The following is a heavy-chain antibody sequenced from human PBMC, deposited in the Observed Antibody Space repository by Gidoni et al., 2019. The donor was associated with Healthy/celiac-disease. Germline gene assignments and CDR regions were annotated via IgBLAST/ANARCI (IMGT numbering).Heavy chain of an antibody. Sequence: QVQLVQSGAEVKKHEASVKVSCKASGYTITSYYMHWVRQASGQGLEWLGRINHSCGSTSYAQKFQGIVIMTRDTYTSTVDMELSSRRSEDTAVYYCAREGVADEGALDSWGQGTMVTVSS. CDR3: AREGVADEGALDS. V-gene: IGHV1-46*01. J-gene: IGHJ3*02. CDR2: INHSCGST. CDR1: GYTITSYY. D-gene: IGHD2-15*01.